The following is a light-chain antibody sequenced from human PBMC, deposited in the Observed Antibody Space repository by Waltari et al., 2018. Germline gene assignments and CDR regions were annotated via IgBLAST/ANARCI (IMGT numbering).Light chain of an antibody. V-gene: IGLV1-47*01. CDR3: AAWDDSLSGPV. J-gene: IGLJ2*01. CDR1: RSHIRSTF. Sequence: SVLTQPPSASGNPGQRVTISCSGSRSHIRSTFVYWYQQLPGTAPKLLIYRNNQRPSGVPDRFSGSKSGTSASLAISGLRSEDEADYYCAAWDDSLSGPVFGGGTKLTVL. CDR2: RNN.